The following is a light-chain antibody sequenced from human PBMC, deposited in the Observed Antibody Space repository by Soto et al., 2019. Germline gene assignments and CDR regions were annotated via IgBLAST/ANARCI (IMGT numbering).Light chain of an antibody. Sequence: IQMTQSPSTLSASVGDRVTITCRASQSISSWLAWYQQKPGKAPKLLIYDASSLESGVPSRFSGSGSGTEFSLTISSLKHDDFATYYCQQYNSYLTFGGGTKVDI. J-gene: IGKJ4*01. CDR3: QQYNSYLT. CDR1: QSISSW. CDR2: DAS. V-gene: IGKV1-5*01.